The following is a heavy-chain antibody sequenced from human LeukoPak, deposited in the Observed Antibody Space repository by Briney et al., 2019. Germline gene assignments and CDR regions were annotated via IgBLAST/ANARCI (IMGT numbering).Heavy chain of an antibody. V-gene: IGHV3-23*01. CDR1: GVTFSSYA. CDR2: ISPGTGST. CDR3: AKAGGNSFFDY. D-gene: IGHD1-7*01. J-gene: IGHJ4*02. Sequence: PGGSLRPSCAASGVTFSSYAMNWVRQGPGKGLQWVSAISPGTGSTYYADSVKGRFTISRDNSKNTLYLQMNSLRAEDTAVYYCAKAGGNSFFDYWGQGTLVTVSS.